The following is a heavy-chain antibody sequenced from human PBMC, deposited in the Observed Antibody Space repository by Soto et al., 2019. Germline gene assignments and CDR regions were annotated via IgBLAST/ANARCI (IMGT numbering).Heavy chain of an antibody. CDR2: IHYSGKT. CDR3: ARGSGSYSASAFDI. D-gene: IGHD1-26*01. Sequence: SETLSLTCTVSGGSISTYHWSWIRQPPGKGLEWIGYIHYSGKTDYNSSLKSRVTISVDTSKNQFSLKLSSVTAADTAVYYCARGSGSYSASAFDIWGQGTMVTVSS. V-gene: IGHV4-59*12. J-gene: IGHJ3*02. CDR1: GGSISTYH.